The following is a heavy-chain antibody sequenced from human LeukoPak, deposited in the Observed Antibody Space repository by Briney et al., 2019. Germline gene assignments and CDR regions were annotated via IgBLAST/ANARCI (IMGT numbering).Heavy chain of an antibody. D-gene: IGHD3-22*01. CDR1: GFTFSSYA. Sequence: TGGSLRLSCAASGFTFSSYAMSWVRQAPGKGLEWVSAISGSGGSTYYADSVKGRFTISRDNSKNTLYLQMNSLRAEDTAVYYCARDGYYYDSSVDYWGQGTLVTVSS. CDR2: ISGSGGST. J-gene: IGHJ4*02. V-gene: IGHV3-23*01. CDR3: ARDGYYYDSSVDY.